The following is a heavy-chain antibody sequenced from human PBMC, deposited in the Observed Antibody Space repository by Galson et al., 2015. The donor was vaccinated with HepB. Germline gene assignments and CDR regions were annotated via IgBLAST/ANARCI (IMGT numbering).Heavy chain of an antibody. J-gene: IGHJ4*02. Sequence: SLRLSCAASGFTVSSTYMSWVRQAPGKGLESVSLIYSSGRPYYADSVKGRFTISRDNSKNTLFLHMNSLRAEDTAVYYCARGAYGAGSLPLDDWGQGTSVTVSS. D-gene: IGHD3-10*01. CDR1: GFTVSSTY. CDR2: IYSSGRP. V-gene: IGHV3-53*01. CDR3: ARGAYGAGSLPLDD.